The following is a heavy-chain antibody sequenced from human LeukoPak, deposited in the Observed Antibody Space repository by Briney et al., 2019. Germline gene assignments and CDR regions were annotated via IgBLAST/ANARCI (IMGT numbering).Heavy chain of an antibody. CDR2: INHSGSA. CDR1: GGSFSGYY. D-gene: IGHD4-17*01. CDR3: ARGQGTVTTH. Sequence: SETLSLTCAVSGGSFSGYYWIWIRQPPGKGLEWIGEINHSGSANYNPSLKSRVTIDTSKNQFSLKLSSVTAADTAVYYCARGQGTVTTHWGQGTLVTVSS. V-gene: IGHV4-34*01. J-gene: IGHJ4*02.